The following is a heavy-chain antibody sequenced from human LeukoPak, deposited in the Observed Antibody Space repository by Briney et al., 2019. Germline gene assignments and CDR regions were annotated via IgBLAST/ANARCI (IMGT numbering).Heavy chain of an antibody. CDR3: ARQAVPVAKYFQH. CDR2: IYPGDSDT. D-gene: IGHD2-2*01. Sequence: GESLKISCKGSGYSFTSYWIGWVRQMPGKGLEWMGIIYPGDSDTRYSPPFQGQVTISADKSISTAYLQWSSLKASDTAMYYCARQAVPVAKYFQHWGQGTPVTVSS. J-gene: IGHJ1*01. V-gene: IGHV5-51*01. CDR1: GYSFTSYW.